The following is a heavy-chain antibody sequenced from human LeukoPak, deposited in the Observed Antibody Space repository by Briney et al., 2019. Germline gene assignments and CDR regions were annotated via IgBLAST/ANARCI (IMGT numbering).Heavy chain of an antibody. V-gene: IGHV3-21*06. Sequence: GGSLRLSCTTSGLTFSTSGFNWVRQAPGKGLEWVASIGPTGFDRYHADSIKGRFTISRDNANDYLYLQMDSLRAEDTAVYYCATETNGRHYDYWGQGTLLTVSS. CDR3: ATETNGRHYDY. CDR2: IGPTGFDR. J-gene: IGHJ4*02. D-gene: IGHD1-14*01. CDR1: GLTFSTSG.